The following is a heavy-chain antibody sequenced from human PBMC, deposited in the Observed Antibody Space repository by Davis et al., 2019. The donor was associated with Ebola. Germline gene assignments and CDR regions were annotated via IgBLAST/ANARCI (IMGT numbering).Heavy chain of an antibody. D-gene: IGHD4-23*01. J-gene: IGHJ6*02. CDR1: GGTFSSYT. Sequence: SVTVSCKASGGTFSSYTIRWLRQPPGQGLEWMGRIIPILGIANYAQKFQGRVTITADKSTSTAYMELSSLRSEDTAVYYCALYGGNAGMDVWGQGTTVTVSS. V-gene: IGHV1-69*02. CDR2: IIPILGIA. CDR3: ALYGGNAGMDV.